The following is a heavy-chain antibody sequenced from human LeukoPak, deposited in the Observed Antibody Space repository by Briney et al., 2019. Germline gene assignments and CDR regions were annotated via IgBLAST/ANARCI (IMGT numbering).Heavy chain of an antibody. Sequence: SETLSLTCTVSGGSITSYSWTWIRQSPGKGLEWIGSFFYTGNTNYNPSLESRATISVDTSKNQFSLRLSSVTAADTAVYYCARRLYSNGWSFWFDPWGQGTLVIVSS. V-gene: IGHV4-59*01. CDR1: GGSITSYS. J-gene: IGHJ5*02. CDR3: ARRLYSNGWSFWFDP. D-gene: IGHD6-19*01. CDR2: FFYTGNT.